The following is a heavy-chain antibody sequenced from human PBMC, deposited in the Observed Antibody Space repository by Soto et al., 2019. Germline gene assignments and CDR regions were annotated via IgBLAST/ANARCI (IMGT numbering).Heavy chain of an antibody. CDR2: ISPYNGNT. J-gene: IGHJ5*02. CDR1: GYSFDSYG. V-gene: IGHV1-18*01. D-gene: IGHD2-2*01. Sequence: QVLLVQSGGEVKKPGASVKVSCKASGYSFDSYGISWLRQAPGQGLEWMGWISPYNGNTRIPQKLRGRVTMTTDTSTNTAFLEVTSLTSDDTAVYYCARDYSLWTGYAEPWGQGTLVNVSS. CDR3: ARDYSLWTGYAEP.